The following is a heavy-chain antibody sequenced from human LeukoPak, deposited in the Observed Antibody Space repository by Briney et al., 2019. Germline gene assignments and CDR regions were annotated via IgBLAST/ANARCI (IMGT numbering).Heavy chain of an antibody. CDR2: MNPNSGNT. CDR1: GYTFTSYD. V-gene: IGHV1-8*01. D-gene: IGHD6-13*01. CDR3: ARSSPRVYYYYYGMDV. Sequence: ASVKVSCKASGYTFTSYDINWVRQATGQGLEWMGWMNPNSGNTGYAQKFQGRVTMTRNTSISTAYMELSSLRSEDTAVYYCARSSPRVYYYYYGMDVWGQGTTVTVSS. J-gene: IGHJ6*02.